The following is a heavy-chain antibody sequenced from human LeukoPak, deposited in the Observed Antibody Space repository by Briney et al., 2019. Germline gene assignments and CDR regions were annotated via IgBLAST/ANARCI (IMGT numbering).Heavy chain of an antibody. CDR2: INPNSGGT. CDR1: GYTFTGNY. J-gene: IGHJ4*02. Sequence: ASVRVSCKASGYTFTGNYMHWVRQAPGQGLEWMGWINPNSGGTNYVQKFQGGVTMTRDTSISTAYMELIRLTSDDTAVYYCARDSAGEYSSPDYWGQGTLVTVSS. D-gene: IGHD3-16*01. CDR3: ARDSAGEYSSPDY. V-gene: IGHV1-2*02.